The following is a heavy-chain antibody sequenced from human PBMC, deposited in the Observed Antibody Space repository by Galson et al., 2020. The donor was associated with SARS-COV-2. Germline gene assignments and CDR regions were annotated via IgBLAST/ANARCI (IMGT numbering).Heavy chain of an antibody. Sequence: GGSLRLSCAASGFTFSNYWMHWVRQAPGKGLVWVSRINSNGSSTSYAASVKGRFTISRDNAKNTLYLQMNSLRAEDTALYYCTATRAYWGQGTLVTVSS. CDR3: TATRAY. V-gene: IGHV3-74*01. CDR1: GFTFSNYW. CDR2: INSNGSST. J-gene: IGHJ4*02. D-gene: IGHD1-26*01.